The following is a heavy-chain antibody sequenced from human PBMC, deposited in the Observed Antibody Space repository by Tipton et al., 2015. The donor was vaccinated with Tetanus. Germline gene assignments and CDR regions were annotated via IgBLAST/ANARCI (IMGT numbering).Heavy chain of an antibody. CDR3: AGDDSYDYLGGDALEI. D-gene: IGHD3-16*01. CDR1: GFSFSRYW. V-gene: IGHV3-74*01. CDR2: INSDGSST. J-gene: IGHJ3*02. Sequence: SLRLSCAASGFSFSRYWMHWVRQAPGKGLVWVSRINSDGSSTRYADSVNGRFTISRDNAKNTLYLQMNVLRGEDTAVYYCAGDDSYDYLGGDALEIWGQGTMVTVSS.